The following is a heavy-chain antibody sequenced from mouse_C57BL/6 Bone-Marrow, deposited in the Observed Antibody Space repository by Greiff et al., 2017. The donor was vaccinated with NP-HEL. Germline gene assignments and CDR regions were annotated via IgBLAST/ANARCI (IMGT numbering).Heavy chain of an antibody. CDR2: IYPGSGNT. CDR3: ARPGGPQYYDRDRVGDNFDY. J-gene: IGHJ2*01. D-gene: IGHD2-4*01. CDR1: GYTFTDYY. Sequence: QVQLQQSGAELVRPGASVKLSCKASGYTFTDYYINWMKQRPGQGLEWIARIYPGSGNTYYNEKFKGKATLTAEKSSSTAYMQLSSLTSEDSAVYFCARPGGPQYYDRDRVGDNFDYWGQGTTLTVSS. V-gene: IGHV1-76*01.